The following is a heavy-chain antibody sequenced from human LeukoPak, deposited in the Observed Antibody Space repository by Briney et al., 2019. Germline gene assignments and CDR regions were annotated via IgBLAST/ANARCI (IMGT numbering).Heavy chain of an antibody. D-gene: IGHD3-3*01. Sequence: GSSVKVSCKASGGTFSSYAISWVRQAPGQGLEWMGGIIPIFGTANYAQKFQGRVTITADESTSTAYMKLSSLRSEDTAVYYCASGPRGYDFSVVYYIDVWGKGTTVTVSS. V-gene: IGHV1-69*01. CDR2: IIPIFGTA. J-gene: IGHJ6*03. CDR1: GGTFSSYA. CDR3: ASGPRGYDFSVVYYIDV.